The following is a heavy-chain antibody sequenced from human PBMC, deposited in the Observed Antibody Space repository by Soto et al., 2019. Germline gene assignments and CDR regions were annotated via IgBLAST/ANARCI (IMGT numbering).Heavy chain of an antibody. V-gene: IGHV1-69*13. J-gene: IGHJ5*02. CDR2: IIPIFGTA. D-gene: IGHD3-22*01. CDR1: GGTFSSYA. Sequence: SVKVSCKASGGTFSSYAISWVRQAPGQGLEWMGGIIPIFGTANYAQKFQGRVTITADESTSTAYMELSSPRSEDTAVYYCARVRQYYYDSSGYYVLPFDPWGQGTLVTVS. CDR3: ARVRQYYYDSSGYYVLPFDP.